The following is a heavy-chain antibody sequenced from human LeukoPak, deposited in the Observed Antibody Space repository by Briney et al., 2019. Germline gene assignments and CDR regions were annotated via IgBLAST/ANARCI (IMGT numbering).Heavy chain of an antibody. Sequence: SGPTLVNPTQTLTLTCTFSGFSLRTSGMCVNWIRQPPGKALEWLARINWDDDKYYSTSLTTRLTISKDTSKNQVVLTMTNMDPVDTATYYCARISTVTTSDAFDIWGQGTMVTVSS. CDR3: ARISTVTTSDAFDI. V-gene: IGHV2-70*11. CDR2: INWDDDK. CDR1: GFSLRTSGMC. D-gene: IGHD4-17*01. J-gene: IGHJ3*02.